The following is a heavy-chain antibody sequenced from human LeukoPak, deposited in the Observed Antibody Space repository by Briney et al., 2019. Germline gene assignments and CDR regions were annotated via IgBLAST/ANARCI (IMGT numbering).Heavy chain of an antibody. CDR2: SYSGGST. CDR3: AGNNYASGTFLVY. V-gene: IGHV3-66*02. CDR1: GFTVGSNY. D-gene: IGHD3-10*01. J-gene: IGHJ4*02. Sequence: GGSVRLSCAACGFTVGSNYMNWVRPAPGRGFEWVSSSYSGGSTDYADSVKGRFTISRDRSKNTVYLQMNSLRSDDTAVYFCAGNNYASGTFLVYWGQGTLVTVSS.